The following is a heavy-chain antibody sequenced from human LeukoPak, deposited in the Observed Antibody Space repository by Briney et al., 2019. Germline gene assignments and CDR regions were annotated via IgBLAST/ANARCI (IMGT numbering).Heavy chain of an antibody. CDR3: ARQGATNNNWFDP. J-gene: IGHJ5*02. V-gene: IGHV4-30-2*01. Sequence: SETLSLTCTVSGVSISGGSYCWSWIRPPPGMDLEWIGYIYDSGTTYYNASLKSRVTISVDRSKNRFSLKLNSVTTADTAVYYCARQGATNNNWFDPWGQRTLVTVSS. CDR2: IYDSGTT. CDR1: GVSISGGSYC. D-gene: IGHD5-12*01.